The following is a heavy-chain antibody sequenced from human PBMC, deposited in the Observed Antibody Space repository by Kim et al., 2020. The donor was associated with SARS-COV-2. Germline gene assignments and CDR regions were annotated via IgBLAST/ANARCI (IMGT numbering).Heavy chain of an antibody. Sequence: SETLSLTCAVYGGSFSGYYWSWIRQPPGKGLEWIGEINNSGSTNYNPSLKSQVTISVDTSKNQFSLKLSSVTAADTAVYYCASRYISSSGRSQRKYYFD. J-gene: IGHJ4*01. CDR2: INNSGST. V-gene: IGHV4-34*01. CDR1: GGSFSGYY. CDR3: ASRYISSSGRSQRKYYFD. D-gene: IGHD6-6*01.